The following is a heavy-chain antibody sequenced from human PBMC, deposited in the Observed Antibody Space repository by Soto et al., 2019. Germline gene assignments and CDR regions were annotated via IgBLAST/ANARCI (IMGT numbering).Heavy chain of an antibody. V-gene: IGHV3-23*01. D-gene: IGHD5-18*01. CDR2: ISGSGGTT. J-gene: IGHJ4*02. CDR1: GFTFSSYA. Sequence: GGSLRLSCAASGFTFSSYAMSWVRQAPGKGLEWVSGISGSGGTTYYADSVKGRFTISRDNSKNTLYLQMNSLRAEDTAVYYCARTRGYNYGFLWWGQGILVTVSS. CDR3: ARTRGYNYGFLW.